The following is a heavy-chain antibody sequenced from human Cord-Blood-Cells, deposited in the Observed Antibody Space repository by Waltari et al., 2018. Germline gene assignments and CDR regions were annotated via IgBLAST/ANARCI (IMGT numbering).Heavy chain of an antibody. CDR2: IYHSGST. Sequence: QVQLQESGPVLVKPAGTLSLTCAVSGGSISSSNWWIWVRQPPGKGLEWIGEIYHSGSTNYNPSLKSLVTISVDKSKNQFSLKLSSVTAADTAVYYCARADTAMDAFDIWGQGTMVTVSS. CDR3: ARADTAMDAFDI. D-gene: IGHD5-18*01. CDR1: GGSISSSNW. J-gene: IGHJ3*02. V-gene: IGHV4-4*02.